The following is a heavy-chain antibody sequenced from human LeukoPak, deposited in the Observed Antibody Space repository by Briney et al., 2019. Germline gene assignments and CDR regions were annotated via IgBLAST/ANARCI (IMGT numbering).Heavy chain of an antibody. J-gene: IGHJ4*02. Sequence: GGSLRLSCAVSGFTFSTYSINWVRQAPGKGLEWVSSISSGSSYKYYADSVKGRFTISRDNAKNSLYLQMNSLRAEDTAVYYCARGVRGLNTWANDYWGQGTLVTVSS. CDR1: GFTFSTYS. CDR3: ARGVRGLNTWANDY. V-gene: IGHV3-21*01. D-gene: IGHD3-10*01. CDR2: ISSGSSYK.